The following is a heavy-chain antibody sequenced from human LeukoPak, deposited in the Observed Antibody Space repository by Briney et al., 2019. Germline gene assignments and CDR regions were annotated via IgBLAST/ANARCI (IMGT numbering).Heavy chain of an antibody. V-gene: IGHV4-59*01. D-gene: IGHD2-2*02. J-gene: IGHJ4*02. Sequence: PSETLSLTCTVSGGSISSYYWSWIRQPPGKGLEWIGYIYYSGSTNYNPSLKSRVTISVDTSKNQFSLKLSSVTAADTAVYYCARADHGTRSDGFYTLDYWGQGSLVTVSS. CDR1: GGSISSYY. CDR2: IYYSGST. CDR3: ARADHGTRSDGFYTLDY.